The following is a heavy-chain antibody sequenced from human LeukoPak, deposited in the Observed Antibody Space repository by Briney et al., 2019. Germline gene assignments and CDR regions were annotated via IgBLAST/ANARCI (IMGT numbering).Heavy chain of an antibody. D-gene: IGHD3-22*01. CDR2: ISGSGGST. Sequence: GGSLRLSCAASGFTFSSYAMSWVCQAPGKGLEWVSAISGSGGSTYYEDSVKGRFTISRDNSKNTLYLQMNSLRAEDTAVYYCATPNYYDSSGSSFDIWGQGTMVTVSS. CDR3: ATPNYYDSSGSSFDI. V-gene: IGHV3-23*01. CDR1: GFTFSSYA. J-gene: IGHJ3*02.